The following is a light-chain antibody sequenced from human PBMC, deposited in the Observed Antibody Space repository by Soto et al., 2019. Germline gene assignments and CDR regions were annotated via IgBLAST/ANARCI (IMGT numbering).Light chain of an antibody. CDR2: DAS. CDR1: QSVNRN. V-gene: IGKV3-15*01. J-gene: IGKJ1*01. CDR3: QQYNYWPGT. Sequence: EVVMTQSPASLSASPGERVTLSCRASQSVNRNLAWYQQKPGQTPRLLIYDASTRATGIPVRFSGSGSGTEFTLTINSLQSEDFAVYYCQQYNYWPGTFGQGTKVDIK.